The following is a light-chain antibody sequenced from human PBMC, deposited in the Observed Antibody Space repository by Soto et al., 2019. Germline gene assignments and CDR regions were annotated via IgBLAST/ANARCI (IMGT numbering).Light chain of an antibody. V-gene: IGLV2-14*01. CDR3: TSYGGRDDTI. J-gene: IGLJ2*01. CDR1: SSDVGGYNY. Sequence: QSVLTQPASVSGSPGQSITISCTGTSSDVGGYNYVSWYQQHPGKAPKLMIFEVSNRPSGVSNRFSGSKPGNTASLTISGLQAEDEADYYCTSYGGRDDTIFGGGTKLTVL. CDR2: EVS.